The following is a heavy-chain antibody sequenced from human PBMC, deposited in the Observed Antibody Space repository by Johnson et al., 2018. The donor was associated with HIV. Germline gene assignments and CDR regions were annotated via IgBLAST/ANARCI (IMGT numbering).Heavy chain of an antibody. D-gene: IGHD2-21*01. CDR3: AKAYCPGCDGFDI. V-gene: IGHV3-13*01. Sequence: VQLVESGGGLVQPGGSLRLSCAASGFTFNNYDMHWVRQTTGKGLEWVSAIGSAGDTYYPASVTGRFTISRENAKSTLYLQMNSLTTQDSGVYYCAKAYCPGCDGFDIWGQGTMVTVSS. J-gene: IGHJ3*02. CDR2: IGSAGDT. CDR1: GFTFNNYD.